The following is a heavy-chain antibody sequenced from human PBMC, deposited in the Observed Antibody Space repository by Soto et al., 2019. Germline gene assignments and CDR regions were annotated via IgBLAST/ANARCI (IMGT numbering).Heavy chain of an antibody. V-gene: IGHV1-18*04. D-gene: IGHD3-22*01. CDR3: VRGKIRSSHYYELPAFDL. J-gene: IGHJ3*01. CDR1: GYTFTTYG. CDR2: ISVYNGNT. Sequence: ASVKFSFKASGYTFTTYGISWLRQAPGQGLEWMGWISVYNGNTKYAKKFQGRVTMTTDTSPNTAYMDLRSLRFDDTDVYYCVRGKIRSSHYYELPAFDLWGQGTMVTVSS.